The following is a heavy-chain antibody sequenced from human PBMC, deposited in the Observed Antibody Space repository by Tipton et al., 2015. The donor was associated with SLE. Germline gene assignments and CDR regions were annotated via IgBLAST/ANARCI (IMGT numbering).Heavy chain of an antibody. CDR2: MHHSESN. CDR3: ARRRVLGHDAFDV. Sequence: LRLSCAVSGYSISSGHYWGWIRQAPGKGLEWIGSMHHSESNYDDPSLKSRITTSLDTSKNQFSLRLSSVTAADTAVYYCARRRVLGHDAFDVWGQGTMVTVSS. CDR1: GYSISSGHY. J-gene: IGHJ3*01. V-gene: IGHV4-38-2*01. D-gene: IGHD3-16*01.